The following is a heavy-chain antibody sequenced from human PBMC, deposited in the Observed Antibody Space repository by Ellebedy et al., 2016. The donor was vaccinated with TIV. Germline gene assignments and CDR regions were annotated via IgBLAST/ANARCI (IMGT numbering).Heavy chain of an antibody. J-gene: IGHJ3*02. CDR1: GYHFANYW. Sequence: GESLKISCQGSGYHFANYWIGWVRQMPGKGLEWMGIIYPGDSDVRKSPSLQGHVNLSADTSTNTAYLHWGSLQASDTAMYYCARHLERRQINDAFYIWGQGTVVTVSS. CDR2: IYPGDSDV. CDR3: ARHLERRQINDAFYI. V-gene: IGHV5-51*01.